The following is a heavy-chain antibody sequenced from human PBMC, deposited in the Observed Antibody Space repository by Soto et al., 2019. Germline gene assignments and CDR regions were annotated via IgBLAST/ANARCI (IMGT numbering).Heavy chain of an antibody. Sequence: PSETLSLTCAVSGGSISSSNWWSWVRQPPGKGLEWIGEIYHSGSTNYNPSLKSRVTISVDKSKNQFSLKLSSVTAADTAVYYCARGIVLMVYANYYGMDVWGQGTTVTVS. CDR1: GGSISSSNW. CDR2: IYHSGST. D-gene: IGHD2-8*01. V-gene: IGHV4-4*02. J-gene: IGHJ6*02. CDR3: ARGIVLMVYANYYGMDV.